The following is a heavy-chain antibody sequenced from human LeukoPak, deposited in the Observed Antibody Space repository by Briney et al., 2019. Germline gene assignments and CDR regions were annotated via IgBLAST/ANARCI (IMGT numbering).Heavy chain of an antibody. J-gene: IGHJ4*02. D-gene: IGHD5-12*01. CDR3: ARGGDMVPTMEDH. CDR1: GYTFTGYY. Sequence: ASVKVSCKASGYTFTGYYMHWVRQAPGQGLEWMGWINPNSGGTNYAQKFQGRVTMTRDSSISTAYTELSRLRSDDTAVYYCARGGDMVPTMEDHWGQGALVTVSS. V-gene: IGHV1-2*02. CDR2: INPNSGGT.